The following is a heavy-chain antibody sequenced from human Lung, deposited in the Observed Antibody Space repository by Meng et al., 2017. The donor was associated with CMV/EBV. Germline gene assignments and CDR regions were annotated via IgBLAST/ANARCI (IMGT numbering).Heavy chain of an antibody. CDR2: FYYSGGT. Sequence: LSCSVSAGSISSYGSFWGWIRQPPGKGLEWIGMFYYSGGTHYNPSLKSRVIVSVDTSKKNFSLKLSSVTASDTAVYYCVRYYDRSGHHYFDYWGQGSLVTVSS. D-gene: IGHD3-22*01. J-gene: IGHJ4*02. V-gene: IGHV4-39*02. CDR1: AGSISSYGSF. CDR3: VRYYDRSGHHYFDY.